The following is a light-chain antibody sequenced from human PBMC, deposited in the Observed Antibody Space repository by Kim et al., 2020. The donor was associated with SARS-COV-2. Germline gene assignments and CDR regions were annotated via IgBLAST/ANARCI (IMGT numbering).Light chain of an antibody. CDR1: QSIGTW. J-gene: IGKJ2*01. CDR3: QQYKSNSPYT. CDR2: KAS. Sequence: ATVDDRVTITCRASQSIGTWLVWYQQKPGKAPKLLIYKASNLESGVPSRFSGSGAETVFTLTINSLQPDDFATYYCQQYKSNSPYTFGQGTKLEIK. V-gene: IGKV1-5*03.